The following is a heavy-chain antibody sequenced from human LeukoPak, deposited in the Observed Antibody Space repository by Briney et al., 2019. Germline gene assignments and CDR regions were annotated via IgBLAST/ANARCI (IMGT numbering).Heavy chain of an antibody. D-gene: IGHD3-10*01. J-gene: IGHJ5*02. CDR2: INPNSGGT. V-gene: IGHV1-2*02. CDR1: GYTFTGYY. CDR3: ARVTMVRGVMAYWFDP. Sequence: ASVKVSCKASGYTFTGYYMHWVRQAPGQGLEWMGWINPNSGGTNYAQKFQGRVTMTRDTSISTAYMELSRLRSDDTAVYYCARVTMVRGVMAYWFDPWGQGTPVTVSS.